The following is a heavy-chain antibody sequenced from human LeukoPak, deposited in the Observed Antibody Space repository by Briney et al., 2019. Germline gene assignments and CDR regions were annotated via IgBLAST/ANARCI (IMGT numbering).Heavy chain of an antibody. Sequence: SETLSLTCTVSGGSISSSSYYWGWIRQPPGKGLEWIGSIYYRGSTYYNPSLKSRVTISVDTSKNQFSLKLSSVTAADTAVYYCARALYYYDSSGYPYYFDYWGQGTLVTVSS. CDR2: IYYRGST. CDR1: GGSISSSSYY. V-gene: IGHV4-39*07. CDR3: ARALYYYDSSGYPYYFDY. J-gene: IGHJ4*02. D-gene: IGHD3-22*01.